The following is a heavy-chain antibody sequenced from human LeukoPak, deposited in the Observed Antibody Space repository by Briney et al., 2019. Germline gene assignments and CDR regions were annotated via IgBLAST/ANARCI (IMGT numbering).Heavy chain of an antibody. Sequence: GASVKVSCKASGYTFTSYAMHWVRQAPGQRLEWMGWINAGNGNTNYAQKLQDRVIMTTDTSTSTAYLELRSLRSDDTAVYYCARALFGNYGRVSFTEFDYWGQGTLVTVSS. J-gene: IGHJ4*02. CDR2: INAGNGNT. CDR1: GYTFTSYA. D-gene: IGHD4-11*01. V-gene: IGHV1-3*01. CDR3: ARALFGNYGRVSFTEFDY.